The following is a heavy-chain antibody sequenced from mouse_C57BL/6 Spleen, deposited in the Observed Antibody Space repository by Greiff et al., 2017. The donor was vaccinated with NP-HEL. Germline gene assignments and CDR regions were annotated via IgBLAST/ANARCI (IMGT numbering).Heavy chain of an antibody. V-gene: IGHV1-15*01. CDR1: GYTFTDYE. Sequence: QVQLQQSGAELVRPGASVTLSCKASGYTFTDYEMHWVKQTPVHGLEWIGAIDPETGGTAYNQKFKSKAILTADKSSSTAYMELRSLTSEDSAVYYCTRMCYGSSPMDYWGQGTSVTVSS. D-gene: IGHD1-1*01. CDR2: IDPETGGT. CDR3: TRMCYGSSPMDY. J-gene: IGHJ4*01.